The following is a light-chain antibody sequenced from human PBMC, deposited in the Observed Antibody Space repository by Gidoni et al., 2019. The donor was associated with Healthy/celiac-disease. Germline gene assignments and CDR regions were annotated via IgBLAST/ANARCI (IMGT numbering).Light chain of an antibody. J-gene: IGLJ3*02. V-gene: IGLV1-40*01. CDR2: GNS. Sequence: QSVLTQPPSVSGAPGQTVTISCTGSSSNIGAGYDVHWYQQLPGTAPKILIYGNSNRPSGVPDRFSGSKSGTSASLAITGLQAEDEADYYCQSYDSSLSGSVFGGGTKLTVL. CDR1: SSNIGAGYD. CDR3: QSYDSSLSGSV.